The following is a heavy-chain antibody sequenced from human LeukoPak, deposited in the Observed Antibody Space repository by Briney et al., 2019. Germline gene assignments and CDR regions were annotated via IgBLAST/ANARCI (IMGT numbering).Heavy chain of an antibody. CDR3: ARHRGSWFGEPQLDY. J-gene: IGHJ4*02. V-gene: IGHV5-51*01. CDR2: IYPGDSDT. Sequence: GESLKISCKGSGYSSTSYWIGWVRQMPGKGLEWMGIIYPGDSDTRYSPSFQCQVTISADKSISTAYLQWSSLKASDTAMYYCARHRGSWFGEPQLDYWGQGTLVTVSS. D-gene: IGHD3-10*01. CDR1: GYSSTSYW.